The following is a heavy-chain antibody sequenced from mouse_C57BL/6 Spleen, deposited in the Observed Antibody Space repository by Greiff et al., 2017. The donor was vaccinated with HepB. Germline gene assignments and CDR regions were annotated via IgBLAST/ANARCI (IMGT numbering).Heavy chain of an antibody. CDR1: GYTFTDYY. D-gene: IGHD2-3*01. V-gene: IGHV1-19*01. CDR3: ARFDGSSDY. CDR2: INPYNGGT. J-gene: IGHJ2*01. Sequence: VQLKESGPVLVKPGASVKMSCKASGYTFTDYYMNWVKQSHGKSLEWIGVINPYNGGTSYNQKFKGKATLTVDKSSSTAYMELNSLTSEDSAVYYCARFDGSSDYWGQGTTLTVSS.